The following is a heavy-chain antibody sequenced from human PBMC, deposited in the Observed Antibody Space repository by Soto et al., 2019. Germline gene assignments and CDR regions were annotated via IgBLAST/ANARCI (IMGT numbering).Heavy chain of an antibody. Sequence: GGSLRLSCAASGFIFSSYGMHWVRQAPGKGLEWVAVIWYDGSNTYYADPVKGRFTISRDNSKNTLFLQMNSLRDEDTAAYYCASSEAWGRGTLVTVSS. CDR2: IWYDGSNT. J-gene: IGHJ5*02. D-gene: IGHD6-19*01. CDR1: GFIFSSYG. CDR3: ASSEA. V-gene: IGHV3-33*01.